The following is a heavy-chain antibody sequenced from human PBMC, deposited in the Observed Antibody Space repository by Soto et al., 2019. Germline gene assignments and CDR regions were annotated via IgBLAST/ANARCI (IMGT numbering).Heavy chain of an antibody. J-gene: IGHJ6*02. D-gene: IGHD4-4*01. V-gene: IGHV3-23*01. CDR1: GFRFSTYD. Sequence: DVQLLESGGGLVQPGGSLRISCAASGFRFSTYDMSWVRQAPGEGLEWVSVMSGSGSGTYYADSVKGRFTISRDNSKNALYQQMNSLRAEDPAVYYCVRQAKLTTVTANVGYYYGLDVWGQGTTVTVSS. CDR3: VRQAKLTTVTANVGYYYGLDV. CDR2: MSGSGSGT.